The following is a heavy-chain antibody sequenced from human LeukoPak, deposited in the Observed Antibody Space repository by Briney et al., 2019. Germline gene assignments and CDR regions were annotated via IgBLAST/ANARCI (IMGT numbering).Heavy chain of an antibody. CDR2: IIPIFGTA. CDR3: ARDGLRLGELSLTEMWY. D-gene: IGHD3-16*02. Sequence: SSVKVSCKASGATFSSYAISWVRQAPGQGLEWMGGIIPIFGTANYAQKFQGRVTITADESTSTAYMELSSLRSEDTAVYYCARDGLRLGELSLTEMWYWGQGTLVTVSS. V-gene: IGHV1-69*01. CDR1: GATFSSYA. J-gene: IGHJ4*02.